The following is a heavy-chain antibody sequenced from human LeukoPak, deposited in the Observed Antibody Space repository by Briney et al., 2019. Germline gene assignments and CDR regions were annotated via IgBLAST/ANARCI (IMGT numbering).Heavy chain of an antibody. J-gene: IGHJ6*02. CDR3: ARRGYSGYDDYYYYGMDV. CDR2: IIPIFGIA. D-gene: IGHD5-12*01. Sequence: KVSCKASGGTFSSYAISWVRQAPGQGPEWMGRIIPIFGIANYAQKFQGRVTITADKSTSTAYMELSSLRSEDTAVYYCARRGYSGYDDYYYYGMDVWGQGTTVTVSS. V-gene: IGHV1-69*04. CDR1: GGTFSSYA.